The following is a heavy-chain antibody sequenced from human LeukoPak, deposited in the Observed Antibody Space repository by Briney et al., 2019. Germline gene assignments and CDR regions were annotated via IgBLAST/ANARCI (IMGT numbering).Heavy chain of an antibody. CDR2: ISYDGSNK. J-gene: IGHJ5*02. CDR3: ARLLNWFDP. CDR1: GFTFSSYA. V-gene: IGHV3-30-3*01. Sequence: GGSLRLSCAASGFTFSSYAMHWVRQAPGKGLEWVAVISYDGSNKYYADSVKGRFTISRDNSKNTLYLQMNSLRAEDTAVYYCARLLNWFDPWGQGTLVTVSS.